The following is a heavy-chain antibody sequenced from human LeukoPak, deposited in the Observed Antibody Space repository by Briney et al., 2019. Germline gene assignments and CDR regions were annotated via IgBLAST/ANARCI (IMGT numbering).Heavy chain of an antibody. Sequence: SETLSLTCTVSGDSISNYYWTWIRQPPGKGLEWIGYIYYTESTNYNPSLKSRVTISVDTSKNQFSLKLSSVTAADTAVYYCARASGYAEVEYWGQGTLVTVSS. CDR3: ARASGYAEVEY. J-gene: IGHJ4*02. CDR2: IYYTEST. D-gene: IGHD5-12*01. CDR1: GDSISNYY. V-gene: IGHV4-59*01.